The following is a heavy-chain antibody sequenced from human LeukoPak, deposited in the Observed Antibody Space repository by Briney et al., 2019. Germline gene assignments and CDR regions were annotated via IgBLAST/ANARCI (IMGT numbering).Heavy chain of an antibody. V-gene: IGHV3-23*01. CDR1: GFTFSSYA. D-gene: IGHD3-22*01. J-gene: IGHJ3*02. CDR2: ISGSGGST. CDR3: AKDMFEFYYDSSGSYAFDI. Sequence: GGSLRLSCAASGFTFSSYAMSWVRQAPGKGLEWVSDISGSGGSTYYADSVKGRFTISRDHAKNSLYLQMNSLRAEDTALYYCAKDMFEFYYDSSGSYAFDIWGQGTMVTVSS.